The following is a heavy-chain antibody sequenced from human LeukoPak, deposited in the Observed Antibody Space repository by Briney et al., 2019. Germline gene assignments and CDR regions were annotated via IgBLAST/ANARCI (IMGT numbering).Heavy chain of an antibody. CDR3: ARGPTTVVPPEYSQH. CDR1: GFTFSSYW. J-gene: IGHJ1*01. CDR2: IKQDGSEK. Sequence: GGSLRLSCAASGFTFSSYWMSWVRQAPGKGLEWVANIKQDGSEKYYVDSVKGRFTISRDNAKNSLYLQMNSLRAEDTAVYYCARGPTTVVPPEYSQHWGQGTLVTVSS. D-gene: IGHD4-23*01. V-gene: IGHV3-7*01.